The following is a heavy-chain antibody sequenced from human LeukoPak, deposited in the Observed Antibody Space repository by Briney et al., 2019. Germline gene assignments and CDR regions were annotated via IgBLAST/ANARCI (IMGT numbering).Heavy chain of an antibody. J-gene: IGHJ4*02. CDR2: ISGSGSST. V-gene: IGHV3-23*01. Sequence: GGSLRLSCAASGFTFSTYAMSWVRQAPGKGLEWVSVISGSGSSTYYADSVKGRFTISRDNSKNTLYLQMNSLRAEDTAVYYCAKDGVSYCGGDCYPEDWGQGTLVTVSS. CDR3: AKDGVSYCGGDCYPED. D-gene: IGHD2-21*02. CDR1: GFTFSTYA.